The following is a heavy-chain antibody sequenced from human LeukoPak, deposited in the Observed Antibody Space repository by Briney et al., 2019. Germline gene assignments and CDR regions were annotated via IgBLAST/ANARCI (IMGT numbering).Heavy chain of an antibody. Sequence: GGSLRLSCTASGFTFGDYAMSWFRQAPGKGLEWVGFIRSKAYGGTTEYAASVKGRFTISRDDSKSLAHLQMNSLKTEDTAIYFCTRDDYGDLWGQGTLVTVSS. CDR2: IRSKAYGGTT. V-gene: IGHV3-49*03. J-gene: IGHJ5*02. D-gene: IGHD4-17*01. CDR3: TRDDYGDL. CDR1: GFTFGDYA.